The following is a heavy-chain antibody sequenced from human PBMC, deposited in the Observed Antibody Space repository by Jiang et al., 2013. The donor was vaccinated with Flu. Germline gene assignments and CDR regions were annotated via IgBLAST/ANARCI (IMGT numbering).Heavy chain of an antibody. CDR3: ARSPPGRYQRYYFDY. Sequence: VTITADESTSTAYMELSSLRSEDTAVYYCARSPPGRYQRYYFDYWGQGTLVTVSS. J-gene: IGHJ4*02. V-gene: IGHV1-69*01. D-gene: IGHD2-2*01.